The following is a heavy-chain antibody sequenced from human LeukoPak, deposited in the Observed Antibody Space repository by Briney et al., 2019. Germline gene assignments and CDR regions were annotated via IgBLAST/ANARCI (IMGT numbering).Heavy chain of an antibody. CDR2: ISSSSSYI. J-gene: IGHJ6*02. D-gene: IGHD3-16*01. Sequence: GGSLRLSCAASGFTVSSNYMSWVRRAPGKGLEWVSSISSSSSYIYYADSVKGRFTISRDNAKNSLYLQMNSLRAEDTAVYYCARDAGGYGMDVWGQGTTVTVSS. CDR1: GFTVSSNY. V-gene: IGHV3-21*01. CDR3: ARDAGGYGMDV.